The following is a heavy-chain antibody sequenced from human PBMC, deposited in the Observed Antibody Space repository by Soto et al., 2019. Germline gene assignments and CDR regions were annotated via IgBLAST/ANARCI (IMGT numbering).Heavy chain of an antibody. CDR3: AHRPVVVGAYYFDY. Sequence: SGPTLVNPTQTLTRTCTFSGFSLTTSGAAVAWIRQSPGKALEWLALIYWDDDKRYNPSLKSRLTITKDTSKNQVVLTMTNMDPVDTGTYYCAHRPVVVGAYYFDYWGQGTLVTVSS. J-gene: IGHJ4*02. D-gene: IGHD2-21*01. CDR1: GFSLTTSGAA. CDR2: IYWDDDK. V-gene: IGHV2-5*02.